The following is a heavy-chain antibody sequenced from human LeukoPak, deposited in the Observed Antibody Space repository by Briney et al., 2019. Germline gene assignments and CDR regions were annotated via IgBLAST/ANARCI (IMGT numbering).Heavy chain of an antibody. CDR1: GFTFSSHW. Sequence: PGGSLRLSCAASGFTFSSHWMHWVRQAPGKGLVCVARIKSDGTYRDYGDSVRGRFTISRDNAKHTLYLQMNSLRAEDTAVYYCVRDDRSYGVDYWGQGTPVTVSS. J-gene: IGHJ4*02. D-gene: IGHD4-17*01. CDR3: VRDDRSYGVDY. CDR2: IKSDGTYR. V-gene: IGHV3-74*01.